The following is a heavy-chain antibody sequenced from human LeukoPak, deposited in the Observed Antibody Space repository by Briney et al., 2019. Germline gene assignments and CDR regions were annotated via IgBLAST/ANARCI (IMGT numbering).Heavy chain of an antibody. Sequence: ASVKVSCKASGYTFTSYDINWVRQATGQGLEWMGWMNPNSGNTGYAQKFQGRVTITRNTSISTAYMELSSLRSEDTAVYYCAGGLLGSGYWVDYWGQGTLVTVSS. D-gene: IGHD3-22*01. J-gene: IGHJ4*02. CDR3: AGGLLGSGYWVDY. CDR2: MNPNSGNT. CDR1: GYTFTSYD. V-gene: IGHV1-8*03.